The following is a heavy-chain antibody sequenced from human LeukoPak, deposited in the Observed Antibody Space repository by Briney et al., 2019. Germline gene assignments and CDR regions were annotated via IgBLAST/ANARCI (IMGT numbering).Heavy chain of an antibody. CDR2: ISWNSGSI. CDR1: GFTFDDYA. CDR3: ARAYCSSTSCYLWGPVLRYFDWPGTNWFDP. V-gene: IGHV3-9*01. Sequence: GGSLRLSCAASGFTFDDYAMHWVRQAPGKGLEWVSGISWNSGSIGYADSVKGRFTISRDNAKNSLYLQMNSLRSEDTAVYYCARAYCSSTSCYLWGPVLRYFDWPGTNWFDPWGQGTLVTVSS. D-gene: IGHD2-2*01. J-gene: IGHJ5*02.